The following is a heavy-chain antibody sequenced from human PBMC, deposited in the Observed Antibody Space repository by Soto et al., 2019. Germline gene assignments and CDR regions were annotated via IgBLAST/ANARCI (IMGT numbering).Heavy chain of an antibody. CDR2: INPNSGGT. D-gene: IGHD2-2*01. CDR3: ARYRTLRKDIVLVPADGYGMDV. Sequence: ASVKVSCKASGYTFTGYYMHWVRQAPGQGLEWMGWINPNSGGTNYAQKFQGCVTMTRDTSISTAYMELSRLRSDDTAVYYCARYRTLRKDIVLVPADGYGMDVWGQGTTVTVSS. V-gene: IGHV1-2*04. J-gene: IGHJ6*02. CDR1: GYTFTGYY.